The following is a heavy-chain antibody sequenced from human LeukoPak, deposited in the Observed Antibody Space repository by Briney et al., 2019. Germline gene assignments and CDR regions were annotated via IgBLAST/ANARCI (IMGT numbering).Heavy chain of an antibody. Sequence: SETLSLTCTVSSGSISSYYWSWIRQPPGKGLEWIGYIYYSGSTNYNPSLKSRVTISVDTSKNQFSLKLSSVTAADTAVYYCARDAYCGGDCYLFDYWGQGTLVTV. D-gene: IGHD2-21*02. CDR3: ARDAYCGGDCYLFDY. V-gene: IGHV4-59*01. CDR2: IYYSGST. CDR1: SGSISSYY. J-gene: IGHJ4*02.